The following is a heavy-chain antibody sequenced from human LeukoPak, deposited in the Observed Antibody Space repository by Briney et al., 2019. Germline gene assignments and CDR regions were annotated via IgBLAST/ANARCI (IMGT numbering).Heavy chain of an antibody. CDR1: GFTFTKYR. J-gene: IGHJ4*02. Sequence: GGSLRLSCAATGFTFTKYRMSWVRECKEKGLECVAKIREDGGEKQYVDSVKARLTIYRDNAKNSVSLQKNHLSVDNTPKFHFARDYMVCWNDYWGQGTLGTVSS. V-gene: IGHV3-7*01. CDR3: ARDYMVCWNDY. CDR2: IREDGGEK. D-gene: IGHD2-8*01.